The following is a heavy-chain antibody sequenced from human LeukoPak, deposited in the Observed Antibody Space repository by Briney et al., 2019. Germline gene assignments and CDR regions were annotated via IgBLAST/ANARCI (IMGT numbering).Heavy chain of an antibody. CDR1: GYTFTGYY. V-gene: IGHV1-2*04. Sequence: EASVKVSCKASGYTFTGYYMHWVRQAPGQGLEWMGWINPNSGGTNYAQKFQGWVTMTRDTSISTAYMELSRLRSDDTAVYYCARDRCSGGSCYSFDYWAREPWSPSPQ. CDR2: INPNSGGT. J-gene: IGHJ4*02. D-gene: IGHD2-15*01. CDR3: ARDRCSGGSCYSFDY.